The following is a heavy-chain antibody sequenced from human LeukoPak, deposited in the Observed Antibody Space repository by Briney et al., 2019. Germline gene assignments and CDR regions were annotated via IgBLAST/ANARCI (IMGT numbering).Heavy chain of an antibody. D-gene: IGHD3-22*01. CDR3: ADSGGYLGDDVFDS. CDR2: IYYRGNT. J-gene: IGHJ3*02. Sequence: PSETLSLTCSLSRASLNSTDYCWGWARQPPGKGLEWIGTIYYRGNTYFNPSLTWRVTISADTSKKQFSLKLISATAVDTAVYYCADSGGYLGDDVFDSWGRGTLVTVSS. V-gene: IGHV4-39*01. CDR1: RASLNSTDYC.